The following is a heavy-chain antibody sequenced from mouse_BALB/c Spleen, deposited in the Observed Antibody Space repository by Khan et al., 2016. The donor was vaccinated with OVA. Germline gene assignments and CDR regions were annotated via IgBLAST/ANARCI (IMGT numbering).Heavy chain of an antibody. CDR3: SRRGLRWDLDY. CDR2: INPSTGYT. J-gene: IGHJ2*01. V-gene: IGHV1-7*01. D-gene: IGHD1-1*01. CDR1: GYTFINYW. Sequence: QVQLKESGAELAKPGASVKMSCKASGYTFINYWILWVKQRPGQGLEWIGYINPSTGYTEYTQNFKDKATLTADKSSSTAYMQLSSLTSEDSAGYYCSRRGLRWDLDYWGQGTTLTVSS.